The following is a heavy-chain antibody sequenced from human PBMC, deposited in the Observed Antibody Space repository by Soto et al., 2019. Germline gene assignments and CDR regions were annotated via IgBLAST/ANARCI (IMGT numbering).Heavy chain of an antibody. D-gene: IGHD3-10*01. CDR1: GASISRTGFH. Sequence: QLQLQESGPGLVKPSETLSLTCAVSGASISRTGFHWGWIRQPPGRGLEWIGSIYEGETTFYNSSLKSRVTISADTSKNHFSLKLSSVTAADTAVYYCARRGSGHTFDYWGQGTLVTVSS. CDR2: IYEGETT. V-gene: IGHV4-39*01. CDR3: ARRGSGHTFDY. J-gene: IGHJ4*02.